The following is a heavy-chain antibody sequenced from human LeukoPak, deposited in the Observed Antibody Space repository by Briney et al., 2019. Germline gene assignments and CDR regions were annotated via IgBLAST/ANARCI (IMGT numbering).Heavy chain of an antibody. CDR1: GYTFTDYY. Sequence: ASVKDSCKASGYTFTDYYIHWVRQAPGQGLEWMGWINPNVGATNYALKFQGRVSLTRDTSISTAYMQLSRLRYDDTAVYYCARYIMVRGVIRYWFDSWGQGTLVTVSS. J-gene: IGHJ5*01. D-gene: IGHD3-10*01. V-gene: IGHV1-2*02. CDR2: INPNVGAT. CDR3: ARYIMVRGVIRYWFDS.